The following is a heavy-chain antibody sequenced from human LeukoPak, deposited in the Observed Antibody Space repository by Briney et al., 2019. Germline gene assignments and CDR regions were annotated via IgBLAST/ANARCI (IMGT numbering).Heavy chain of an antibody. V-gene: IGHV1-18*01. J-gene: IGHJ5*02. CDR3: ARGPMVRGVMRWFDP. D-gene: IGHD3-10*01. CDR2: ISANDGNT. CDR1: GYTFTSYG. Sequence: ASVKVSCKASGYTFTSYGISWVRQAPGQGLEWMGWISANDGNTNYAQKFQGRVTMTRDTSISTAYMGLSRLRSDDTAVYYCARGPMVRGVMRWFDPWGQGTLVTVSS.